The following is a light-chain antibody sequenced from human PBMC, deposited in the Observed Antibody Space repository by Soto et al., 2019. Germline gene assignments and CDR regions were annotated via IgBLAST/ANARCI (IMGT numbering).Light chain of an antibody. V-gene: IGKV1-5*01. CDR3: QQYNNYSWT. Sequence: DIQMTQSPSTLSASVGDRVTITCRASHSISSWLAWYQQKPGKAPKLMIYDASKLYSGVPSRFSGSGSGTEFTLTISSLQPDDFATYYCQQYNNYSWTFGQGTKVEIK. J-gene: IGKJ1*01. CDR2: DAS. CDR1: HSISSW.